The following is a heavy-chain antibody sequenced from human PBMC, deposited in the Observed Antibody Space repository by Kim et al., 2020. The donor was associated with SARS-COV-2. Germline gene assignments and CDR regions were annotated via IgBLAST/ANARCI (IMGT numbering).Heavy chain of an antibody. D-gene: IGHD3-22*01. CDR2: ISYDGSNK. Sequence: GGSLRLSCAASGFTFSSYAMHWVRQAPGKGLEWVAVISYDGSNKYYADSVKGRFTISRDNSKNTLYLQMNSLRAEDTAVYYCARDSDYYDISNDAFDIWGQGTMVTVSS. J-gene: IGHJ3*02. CDR3: ARDSDYYDISNDAFDI. V-gene: IGHV3-30*04. CDR1: GFTFSSYA.